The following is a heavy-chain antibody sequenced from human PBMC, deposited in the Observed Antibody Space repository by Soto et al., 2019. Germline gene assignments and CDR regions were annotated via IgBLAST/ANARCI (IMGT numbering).Heavy chain of an antibody. CDR3: ARDPKRTYSSSSGGYYYYYYGMDV. V-gene: IGHV3-48*02. J-gene: IGHJ6*02. CDR1: GFTFSSYS. Sequence: GGSLRLSCAASGFTFSSYSMNWVRQAPGKGLEWVSYISSSSSTIYYADSVKGRFTISRDNAKNSLYLQMNSLRDEDTAVYYCARDPKRTYSSSSGGYYYYYYGMDVWGQGTTVTVSS. CDR2: ISSSSSTI. D-gene: IGHD6-6*01.